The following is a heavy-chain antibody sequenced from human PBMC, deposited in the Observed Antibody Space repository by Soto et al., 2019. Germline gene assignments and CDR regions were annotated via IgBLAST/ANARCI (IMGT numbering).Heavy chain of an antibody. CDR2: INPNSGGT. CDR1: GSTFTGYF. J-gene: IGHJ4*02. Sequence: QAQLVQSGAEVKKPGASLKVPCKVSGSTFTGYFMHWLRRALDQGLKGMGWINPNSGGTNYVQKFQGRVTMTRDTSISTAYMELSRLRSDDTAVYYCDAGYYREGFDYWGQGTLVTVSS. V-gene: IGHV1-2*02. D-gene: IGHD3-9*01. CDR3: DAGYYREGFDY.